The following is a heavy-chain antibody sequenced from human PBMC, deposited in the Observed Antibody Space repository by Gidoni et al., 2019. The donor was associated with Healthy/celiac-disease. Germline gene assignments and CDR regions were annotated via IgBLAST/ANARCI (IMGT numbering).Heavy chain of an antibody. CDR2: IYYSGST. J-gene: IGHJ4*02. V-gene: IGHV4-30-4*01. Sequence: QVQLQESGPGLVKPSQTLSLTCTVSGGSISSGDSYWSWIRQPPGKGLEWIGYIYYSGSTYYNPSLKSRVTISVDTSKNQFSLKLSSVTAADTAVYYCARYPQYCSGGSCYPRCFDYWGQGTLVTVSS. CDR1: GGSISSGDSY. D-gene: IGHD2-15*01. CDR3: ARYPQYCSGGSCYPRCFDY.